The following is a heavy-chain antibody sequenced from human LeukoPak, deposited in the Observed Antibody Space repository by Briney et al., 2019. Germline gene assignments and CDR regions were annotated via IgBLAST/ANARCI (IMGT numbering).Heavy chain of an antibody. CDR1: GFTFSSYA. D-gene: IGHD6-13*01. CDR3: VRESRVAAVGRSWFDP. Sequence: PGGSPRLSCAASGFTFSSYAMSWVRQAPGEGLEWVSTVSGSNGNTHYADSVKGRFTISRDNSKNTLYLQMNSLRAEDTAVYYCVRESRVAAVGRSWFDPWGQGTLVTVSS. V-gene: IGHV3-23*01. CDR2: VSGSNGNT. J-gene: IGHJ5*02.